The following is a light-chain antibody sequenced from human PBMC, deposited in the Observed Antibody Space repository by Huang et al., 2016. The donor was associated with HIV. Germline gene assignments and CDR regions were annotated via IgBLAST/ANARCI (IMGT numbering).Light chain of an antibody. CDR2: AAA. Sequence: EIVMTQSPATLSVSPGERATLSCRASQSVSSNLAWYQQKPGQAPRLLIYAAATRATGIPARFSGSGSGTEFTLTISSLQSEDFAVYYCQQYNNWPRTFGQGTKVETK. CDR1: QSVSSN. V-gene: IGKV3-15*01. J-gene: IGKJ1*01. CDR3: QQYNNWPRT.